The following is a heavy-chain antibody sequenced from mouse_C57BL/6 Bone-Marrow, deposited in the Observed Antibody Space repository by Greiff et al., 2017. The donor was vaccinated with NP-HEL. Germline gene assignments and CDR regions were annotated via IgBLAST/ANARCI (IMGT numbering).Heavy chain of an antibody. J-gene: IGHJ4*01. CDR3: TDYCGSNAMDY. Sequence: EVKLMESGGGLVQPGGSMKLSCVASGFTFSNYWMNWVRQSPEKGLEWVAQIRLKSDNYATHYAESVKGRFTISRDDSKSSVYLQMNNLRAEDTGIYYCTDYCGSNAMDYWGQGTSVTVSS. D-gene: IGHD1-1*01. CDR2: IRLKSDNYAT. CDR1: GFTFSNYW. V-gene: IGHV6-3*01.